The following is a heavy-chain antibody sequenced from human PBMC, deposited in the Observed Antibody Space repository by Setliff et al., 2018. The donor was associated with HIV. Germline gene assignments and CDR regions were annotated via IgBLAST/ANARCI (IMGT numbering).Heavy chain of an antibody. CDR2: INPYSGGT. Sequence: ASVKVSCKASGYTLGDYHMHWVRQAPGQGLEWMGWINPYSGGTNYAQKLQGRVTMTTDTSTSTAYMELRSLRSDDTAVYYCARDPSPGQPRGYFQHWGQGTLVTVS. D-gene: IGHD6-13*01. CDR1: GYTLGDYH. V-gene: IGHV1-2*02. J-gene: IGHJ1*01. CDR3: ARDPSPGQPRGYFQH.